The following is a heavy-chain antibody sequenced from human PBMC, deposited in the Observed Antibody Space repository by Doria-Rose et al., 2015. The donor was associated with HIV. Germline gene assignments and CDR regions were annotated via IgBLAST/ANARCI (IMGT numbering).Heavy chain of an antibody. J-gene: IGHJ6*03. D-gene: IGHD3-10*01. Sequence: VQLQESGPGLVKPAETLSLTCTVSGGSISSYYWNWIRQPPGKGLEWIGYIYSSGSTHYNSSLKSRVTISIDPPKNRFSLKLSPVTAADTAEYYCARFRPSRGIYYSLDVWGKGTTVTVSS. CDR2: IYSSGST. V-gene: IGHV4-4*09. CDR3: ARFRPSRGIYYSLDV. CDR1: GGSISSYY.